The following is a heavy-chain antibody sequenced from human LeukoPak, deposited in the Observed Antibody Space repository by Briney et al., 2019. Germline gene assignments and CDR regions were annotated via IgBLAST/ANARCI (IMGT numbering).Heavy chain of an antibody. CDR2: IYISGGT. V-gene: IGHV4-59*01. Sequence: SETLSLTCTVSGGSISSYYWSWIRQPPGKGLEWIACIYISGGTDYNPSLKSRVTISADTSKNQFSLKLNSVTAADTAVYYCARHGGGTYHQPLFDYWGQGTLVTVSS. CDR3: ARHGGGTYHQPLFDY. J-gene: IGHJ4*02. D-gene: IGHD1-26*01. CDR1: GGSISSYY.